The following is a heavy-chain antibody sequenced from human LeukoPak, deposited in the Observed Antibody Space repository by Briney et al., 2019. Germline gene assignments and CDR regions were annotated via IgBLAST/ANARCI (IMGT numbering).Heavy chain of an antibody. Sequence: PSETLSLTCTVSGASVSTSFWSWIRQPPGKGLEWIGYISYGGITNYNPSLKSRVTTSVDTSKNQFSLKLISVTAADTAVYFCARMYYYGSGSYRRFDYWGQGTLVTVSS. CDR3: ARMYYYGSGSYRRFDY. V-gene: IGHV4-59*02. J-gene: IGHJ4*02. CDR1: GASVSTSF. CDR2: ISYGGIT. D-gene: IGHD3-10*01.